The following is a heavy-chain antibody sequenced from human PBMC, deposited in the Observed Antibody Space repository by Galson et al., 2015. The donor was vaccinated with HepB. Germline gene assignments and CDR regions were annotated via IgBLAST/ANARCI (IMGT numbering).Heavy chain of an antibody. CDR2: IYWDDDK. V-gene: IGHV2-5*02. CDR3: ARSFYSGYYEGGFFFDD. J-gene: IGHJ4*02. D-gene: IGHD3-22*01. Sequence: PALVKPTQTLTLTCTFSGFSLTTNRLGVGWIRQAPGKALEWLAMIYWDDDKHYSPSLRSRLTVTKDASNNQVVLSVSNLDPVDTATYYCARSFYSGYYEGGFFFDDWGQGTLVTVSS. CDR1: GFSLTTNRLG.